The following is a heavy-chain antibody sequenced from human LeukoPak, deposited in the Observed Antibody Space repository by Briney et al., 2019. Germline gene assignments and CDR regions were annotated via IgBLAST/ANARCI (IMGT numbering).Heavy chain of an antibody. CDR1: GGSISSSSYY. CDR3: ARVVFGVVPNDY. J-gene: IGHJ4*02. V-gene: IGHV4-39*07. CDR2: IYYSGST. Sequence: SETLSLTCTVSGGSISSSSYYWGWIRQPPGKGLEWIGSIYYSGSTYYNPSLKSRVTISVDTSKNQFSLKLSSVTAADTAVYYCARVVFGVVPNDYWGQGTLVTVSS. D-gene: IGHD3-3*01.